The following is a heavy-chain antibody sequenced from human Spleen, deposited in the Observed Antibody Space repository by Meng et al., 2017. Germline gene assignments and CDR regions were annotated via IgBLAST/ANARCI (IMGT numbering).Heavy chain of an antibody. CDR2: INHSGST. J-gene: IGHJ4*02. Sequence: QVTLQQWGAGLLKPAEGLSLTCAVYGGSFSGYYWSWIRQPPGKGLEWIGEINHSGSTNYNPSLKSRVAISVDTSKNQFSLKLSSVTAADTAVYYCARKGLGLGFDYWGQGTLVTVSS. V-gene: IGHV4-34*01. CDR1: GGSFSGYY. CDR3: ARKGLGLGFDY. D-gene: IGHD6-19*01.